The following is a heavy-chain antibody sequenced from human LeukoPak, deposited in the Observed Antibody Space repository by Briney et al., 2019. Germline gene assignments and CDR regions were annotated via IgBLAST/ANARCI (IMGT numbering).Heavy chain of an antibody. CDR3: AKCGNLRYYYYYYYMDV. Sequence: QPGGSLRLSCAASGFTFSSYSMSWVRQAPGKGLEWISYISTGSSTMYYADSVKGRFTISRDDARTSLSLQMNSLRAEDTAVYYCAKCGNLRYYYYYYYMDVWGKGTTVTVSS. D-gene: IGHD1-1*01. V-gene: IGHV3-48*01. CDR1: GFTFSSYS. CDR2: ISTGSSTM. J-gene: IGHJ6*03.